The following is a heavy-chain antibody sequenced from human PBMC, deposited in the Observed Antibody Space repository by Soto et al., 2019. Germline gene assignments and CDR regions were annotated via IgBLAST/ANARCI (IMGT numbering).Heavy chain of an antibody. V-gene: IGHV4-39*02. CDR2: INYSGST. D-gene: IGHD6-19*01. Sequence: PSETLSLTCTVSGASIISSSYYWGWIRQPPGKGLEWIGSINYSGSTYYNPSLKSRVTTSADTSKNQFSLKLRSVTAADTAVYYCARERLAVAGKGGWFDPWGQETLVTVSS. J-gene: IGHJ5*02. CDR1: GASIISSSYY. CDR3: ARERLAVAGKGGWFDP.